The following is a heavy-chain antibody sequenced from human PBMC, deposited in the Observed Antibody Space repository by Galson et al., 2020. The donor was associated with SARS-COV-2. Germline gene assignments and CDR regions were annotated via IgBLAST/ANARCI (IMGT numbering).Heavy chain of an antibody. V-gene: IGHV3-9*01. CDR2: ISWNSGSI. J-gene: IGHJ3*02. D-gene: IGHD2-2*01. CDR1: GFTFDDYA. CDR3: AKDMESAMYAFDI. Sequence: GGSLSLSCAASGFTFDDYAMHWVRQAPGKGLEWVSGISWNSGSIGYADSVKGRFTISRDNAKNSLYLQMNSLRAEDTALYYCAKDMESAMYAFDIWGQGTMVTVSS.